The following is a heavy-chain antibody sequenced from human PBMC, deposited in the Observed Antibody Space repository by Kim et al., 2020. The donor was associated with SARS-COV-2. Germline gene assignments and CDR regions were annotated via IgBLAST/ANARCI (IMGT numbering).Heavy chain of an antibody. CDR3: ARDRSAVAGTGNWFDP. CDR2: IIPIFGTA. Sequence: SVKVSCKASGGTFSSYAISWVRQAPGQGREWMGGIIPIFGTANYAQKFQGRVTITADESTSTAYMELSSLRSEDTAVYYCARDRSAVAGTGNWFDPWGQGTLVTVSS. V-gene: IGHV1-69*13. CDR1: GGTFSSYA. D-gene: IGHD6-19*01. J-gene: IGHJ5*02.